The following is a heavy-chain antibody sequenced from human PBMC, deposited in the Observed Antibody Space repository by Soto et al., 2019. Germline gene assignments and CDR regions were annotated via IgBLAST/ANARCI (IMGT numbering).Heavy chain of an antibody. CDR3: AKEGETGTTTSLYYYYGMDV. Sequence: GGSLRLSCAASGFTFSSYAMSWVRQAPGKGLEWVSAISGSGGSTYYADSVKGRFTISRDNSKNTLYLQMNSLRAEDTAVYYCAKEGETGTTTSLYYYYGMDVWGQGTTVTVSS. CDR1: GFTFSSYA. J-gene: IGHJ6*02. V-gene: IGHV3-23*01. CDR2: ISGSGGST. D-gene: IGHD1-1*01.